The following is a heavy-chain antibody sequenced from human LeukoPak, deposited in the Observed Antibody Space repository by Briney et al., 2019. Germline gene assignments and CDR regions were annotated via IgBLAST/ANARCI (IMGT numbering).Heavy chain of an antibody. D-gene: IGHD4-11*01. Sequence: PGGSLRLSCAASGFTFSSYAMHWVRQAPGKGLEWVAVISYDGSNKYYADSVKGRFTISRDNSKNTLYLQMNSLRAEDTAVYYCAKDRGNYGGSFDYWGQGTLVTVSS. CDR3: AKDRGNYGGSFDY. V-gene: IGHV3-30-3*01. CDR2: ISYDGSNK. CDR1: GFTFSSYA. J-gene: IGHJ4*02.